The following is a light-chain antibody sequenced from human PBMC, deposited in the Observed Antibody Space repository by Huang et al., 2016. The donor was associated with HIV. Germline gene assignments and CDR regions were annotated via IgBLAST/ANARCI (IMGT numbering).Light chain of an antibody. CDR1: QSVRNN. V-gene: IGKV3-15*01. CDR3: QQYDDWRKT. J-gene: IGKJ1*01. Sequence: DILLTQSPATLSASPGERVTLSCRASQSVRNNLAWYQQRPGQAPRLLIFSASTSATAIPAMVSGSGSGTEFTLSIGSLQSEDFAVYYCQQYDDWRKTFGQGTRV. CDR2: SAS.